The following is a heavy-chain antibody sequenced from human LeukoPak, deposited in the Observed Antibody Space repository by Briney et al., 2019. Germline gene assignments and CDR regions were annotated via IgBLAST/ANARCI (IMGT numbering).Heavy chain of an antibody. CDR3: ARVSEVAGSPAVDY. D-gene: IGHD6-19*01. CDR2: IYHSGST. Sequence: PSETLSLTCTVSGGSISSYYWSWIRQPPGKGLEWIGYIYHSGSTNYNPSLKSRVTISVDTSKNQFSLKLSSVTAADTAVYYCARVSEVAGSPAVDYWGQGTLVTVSS. V-gene: IGHV4-59*01. CDR1: GGSISSYY. J-gene: IGHJ4*02.